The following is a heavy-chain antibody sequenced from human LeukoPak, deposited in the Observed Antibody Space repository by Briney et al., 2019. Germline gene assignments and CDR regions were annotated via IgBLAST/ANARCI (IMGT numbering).Heavy chain of an antibody. CDR3: ARLGEGDAFDI. CDR1: GCTFTIYD. CDR2: IIPIFATA. V-gene: IGHV1-69*06. D-gene: IGHD3-10*01. Sequence: SVTVSFKSSGCTFTIYDISWVRQAPGQGLEWMGRIIPIFATANYAQKFQGRVTITADKSTSTAYMELSSLRSEDTAVYYCARLGEGDAFDIWGQGTMVTVSS. J-gene: IGHJ3*02.